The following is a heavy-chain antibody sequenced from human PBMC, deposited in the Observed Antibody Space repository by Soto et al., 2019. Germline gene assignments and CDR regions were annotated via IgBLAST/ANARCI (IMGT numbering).Heavy chain of an antibody. D-gene: IGHD3-22*01. CDR2: ISSSSSTI. V-gene: IGHV3-48*02. Sequence: PGGSLRLSCAASGFTFSSYSMNWVRQAPGKGLEWVSYISSSSSTIYYADSVKGRFTISRDNAKNSLYLQMNSLRDEDTAVYYCARGPPYYYDSSGFYAFDIWXQGTMVTVSS. CDR1: GFTFSSYS. CDR3: ARGPPYYYDSSGFYAFDI. J-gene: IGHJ3*02.